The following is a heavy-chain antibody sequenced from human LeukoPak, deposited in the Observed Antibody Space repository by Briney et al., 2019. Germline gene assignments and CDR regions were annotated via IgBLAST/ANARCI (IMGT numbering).Heavy chain of an antibody. D-gene: IGHD5-18*01. CDR1: GDSVSSNSAA. CDR3: ARGPQLWLGEGDYYYYGMDV. Sequence: SQTLSLTCAISGDSVSSNSAAWNWIRQSPSRGLEWLGRTYYRSKWYNDYAVSVKSRITINPDTSKNQLSLQLNSVIPEDTAVYYCARGPQLWLGEGDYYYYGMDVWGQGTTVTVSS. J-gene: IGHJ6*02. V-gene: IGHV6-1*01. CDR2: TYYRSKWYN.